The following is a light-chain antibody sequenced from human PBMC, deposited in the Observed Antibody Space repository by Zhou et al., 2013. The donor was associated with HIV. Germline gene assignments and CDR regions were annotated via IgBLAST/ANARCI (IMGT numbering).Light chain of an antibody. CDR2: DAS. CDR3: LQHHSYPPT. J-gene: IGKJ1*01. V-gene: IGKV1-17*01. CDR1: RAVRSD. Sequence: DIQMSQSPFSLAASVGDRVTIKCWPSRAVRSDFAWFQQKPGQAPKRLIYDASILQSGVPSRFNGSGSGSEFFLTISSLQPEDVATYYCLQHHSYPPTFGQGTKVEIK.